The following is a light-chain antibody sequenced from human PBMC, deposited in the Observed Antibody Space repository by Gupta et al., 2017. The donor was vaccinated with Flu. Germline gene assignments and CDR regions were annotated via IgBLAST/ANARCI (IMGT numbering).Light chain of an antibody. V-gene: IGLV2-8*01. Sequence: ITSTTSTCDVGGCDYVYCYHQHPATTPNLLIFEVSRRHSAVPDRFSGSKYATTATVTTTRLPAEDAAYYYCHSHTTTNNVVVFGGGTRLTVL. CDR1: TCDVGGCDY. J-gene: IGLJ2*01. CDR2: EVS. CDR3: HSHTTTNNVVV.